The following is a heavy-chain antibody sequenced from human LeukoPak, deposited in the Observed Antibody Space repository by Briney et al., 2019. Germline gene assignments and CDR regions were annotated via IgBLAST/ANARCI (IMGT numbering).Heavy chain of an antibody. J-gene: IGHJ4*02. V-gene: IGHV3-53*01. Sequence: GSLRLSCAASGFTVSNNYMTWVRQAPGKGLEWVSVIHIGGDTYYADSVKGRFTISRDNSKNTLYLQMNSLRVEDTAVYYCARDLVGATVPDWGQGTLVTVSS. CDR3: ARDLVGATVPD. CDR2: IHIGGDT. CDR1: GFTVSNNY. D-gene: IGHD1-26*01.